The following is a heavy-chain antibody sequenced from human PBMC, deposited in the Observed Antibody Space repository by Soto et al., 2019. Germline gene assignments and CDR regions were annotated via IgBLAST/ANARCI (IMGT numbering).Heavy chain of an antibody. CDR1: RFTFSIYA. D-gene: IGHD3-22*01. J-gene: IGHJ5*02. CDR2: ITHEGSNK. Sequence: GESLRPSCEASRFTFSIYAMEWASQAQGKVMGWEAVITHEGSNKNNPDTVKGQFTTPRENSKTTPYLQINSRRAEDTADSYCARRASSGKENWFDPWGQGTLVTVSS. V-gene: IGHV3-30-3*01. CDR3: ARRASSGKENWFDP.